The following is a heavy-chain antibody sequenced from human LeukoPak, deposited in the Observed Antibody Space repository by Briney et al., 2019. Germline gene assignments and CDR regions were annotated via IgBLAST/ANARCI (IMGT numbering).Heavy chain of an antibody. CDR3: ARTGYYDSSGYYETNDY. V-gene: IGHV3-13*01. D-gene: IGHD3-22*01. Sequence: GGSLRLSCATSGFTFSSYAMHWVRQATGKGLEWVSAIGTAGDTFYPGSVKGRFTISRDNAKNSLYLQMNSLRAEDTAVYYCARTGYYDSSGYYETNDYWGQGTLVTVSS. CDR2: IGTAGDT. CDR1: GFTFSSYA. J-gene: IGHJ4*02.